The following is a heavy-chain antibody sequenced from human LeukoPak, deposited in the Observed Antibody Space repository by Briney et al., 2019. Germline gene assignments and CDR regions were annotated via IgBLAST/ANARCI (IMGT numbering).Heavy chain of an antibody. CDR1: GFTFSTYS. Sequence: GGSLRLSCAASGFTFSTYSMNWVRQAPGKGLEWVSSIASSSNIYYADSVKGRFTISRDNAKNSLYLQMNSLRAEDTAVYYCARALYYYRYFDYWGQGTLVTVSS. CDR3: ARALYYYRYFDY. CDR2: IASSSNI. V-gene: IGHV3-21*01. J-gene: IGHJ4*02. D-gene: IGHD3-22*01.